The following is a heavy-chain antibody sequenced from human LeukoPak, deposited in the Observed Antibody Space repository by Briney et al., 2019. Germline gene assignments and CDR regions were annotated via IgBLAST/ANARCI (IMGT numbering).Heavy chain of an antibody. D-gene: IGHD6-19*01. CDR1: GYTFTGYY. Sequence: ASVKVSCKASGYTFTGYYMDWVRQAPGQGLEWMGRINPNSGGTNYAQKFQGRVTMARDTSISTAYMELSRLRSDDTAVYYCAREDNLGSGSSPNDYWGQGTLVTVSS. J-gene: IGHJ4*02. CDR2: INPNSGGT. CDR3: AREDNLGSGSSPNDY. V-gene: IGHV1-2*06.